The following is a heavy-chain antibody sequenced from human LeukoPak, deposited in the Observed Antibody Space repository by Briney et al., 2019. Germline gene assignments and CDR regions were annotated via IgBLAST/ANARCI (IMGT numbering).Heavy chain of an antibody. CDR1: GYSISSGYY. J-gene: IGHJ3*02. CDR3: ASGTLDAFDI. CDR2: IYHSGST. V-gene: IGHV4-38-2*01. D-gene: IGHD3-10*01. Sequence: SETLSLTCAVSGYSISSGYYWGWIRQPPGKGLEWIGSIYHSGSTYYNPSLKSRVTISVDTSKNQFSLKLSSVTAADKAVYYCASGTLDAFDIWGQGTMVTVSS.